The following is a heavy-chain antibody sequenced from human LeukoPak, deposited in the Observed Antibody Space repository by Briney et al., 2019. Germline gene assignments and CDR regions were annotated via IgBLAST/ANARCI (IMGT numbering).Heavy chain of an antibody. J-gene: IGHJ3*01. CDR3: ARDQGF. V-gene: IGHV3-30-3*01. CDR2: ISYDGSDK. Sequence: GGSLRLSCAASGFTFSNYAMHWVRQAPGKGLEWVAVISYDGSDKYYADSVKGRFTISRDSSKNTLYLQMNSLRAEDTAVYYCARDQGFWGQGTMVTVSS. CDR1: GFTFSNYA.